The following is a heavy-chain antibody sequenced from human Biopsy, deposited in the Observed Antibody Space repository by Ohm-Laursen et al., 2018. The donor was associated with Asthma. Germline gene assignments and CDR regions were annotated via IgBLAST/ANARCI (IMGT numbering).Heavy chain of an antibody. Sequence: GDTVKVSCKPLGGTFNTYVIGWVRQAPGQGLEWMGGINSVFGTTTYPQKFQDRVTITADDSTSTVYMELSSLRSEDTAVYYCARKAGSCISRTCYSLDFWGQGTLVTVSS. D-gene: IGHD2-2*01. V-gene: IGHV1-69*13. CDR2: INSVFGTT. CDR3: ARKAGSCISRTCYSLDF. CDR1: GGTFNTYV. J-gene: IGHJ4*02.